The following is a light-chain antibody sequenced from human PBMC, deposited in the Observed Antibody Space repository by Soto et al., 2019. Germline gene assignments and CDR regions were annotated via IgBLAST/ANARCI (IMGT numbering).Light chain of an antibody. CDR1: SSYVGNYNL. Sequence: QSVLTQPASVSGSPGQSITISCTGTSSYVGNYNLVSWYQHDPGKAPKLLIYEGSKRPSWVSDRFSGSKSGNTASLTISGLQAEDEADYYCCSYASSSTYVFGTGTKVTVL. J-gene: IGLJ1*01. CDR2: EGS. CDR3: CSYASSSTYV. V-gene: IGLV2-23*01.